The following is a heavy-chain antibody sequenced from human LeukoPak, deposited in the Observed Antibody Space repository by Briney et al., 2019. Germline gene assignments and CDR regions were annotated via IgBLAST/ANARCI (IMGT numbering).Heavy chain of an antibody. CDR2: ISPDGNSE. CDR1: GFTISDHY. CDR3: AKVNNYDDY. V-gene: IGHV3-30*18. Sequence: GGSLRLSCAASGFTISDHYMDWVRQAPGKGLEWVAAISPDGNSEYYADSVKGRFTISRDNSKNMIYLQMNSLRGEDSAVYYCAKVNNYDDYWGQGTLVTVSS. D-gene: IGHD1/OR15-1a*01. J-gene: IGHJ4*02.